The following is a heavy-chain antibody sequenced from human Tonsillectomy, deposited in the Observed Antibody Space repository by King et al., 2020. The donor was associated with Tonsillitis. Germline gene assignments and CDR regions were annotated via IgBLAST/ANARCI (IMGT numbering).Heavy chain of an antibody. V-gene: IGHV4-61*02. D-gene: IGHD5-12*01. J-gene: IGHJ4*02. CDR2: IYASGST. CDR3: SGVIRSQSGYTFDY. Sequence: QLQESGPGLVKPSQTLSLTCTVSGGSISSGNYSWSWIRQPAGKGLEWIGHIYASGSTTSSPSLKSRVTISVDTSKNQFSLKVSSVTAADTAVYYCSGVIRSQSGYTFDYWGQGTLVTVSS. CDR1: GGSISSGNYS.